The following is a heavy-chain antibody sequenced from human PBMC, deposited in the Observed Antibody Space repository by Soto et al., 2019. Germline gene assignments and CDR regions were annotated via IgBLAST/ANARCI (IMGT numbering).Heavy chain of an antibody. CDR2: MNPNSGDT. Sequence: QVKLVQSGAEMKKPGASVKVSCKASGYTFTGYYMHWVRQAPGQGLEWMGWMNPNSGDTNYAQKFKGRVTMTRDTSITTAYIELNRLRSDDAAVYYCARGLIRSTDYWGQGTLVTVSS. J-gene: IGHJ4*02. CDR3: ARGLIRSTDY. V-gene: IGHV1-2*02. CDR1: GYTFTGYY. D-gene: IGHD2-2*01.